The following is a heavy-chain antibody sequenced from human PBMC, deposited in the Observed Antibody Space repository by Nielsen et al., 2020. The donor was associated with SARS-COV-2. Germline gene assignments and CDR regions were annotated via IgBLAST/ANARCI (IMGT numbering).Heavy chain of an antibody. V-gene: IGHV1-3*01. CDR1: GFTFTSYA. J-gene: IGHJ4*02. Sequence: GESLKISCAASGFTFTSYAMHWVRQAPGQRLEWMGWINAGNGNTKYSQKFQGRVTITRDTSASTAYMELSSLRSEDTAVYYCARVPVHYYDSSGYDYWGQGTLVTVSS. CDR2: INAGNGNT. D-gene: IGHD3-22*01. CDR3: ARVPVHYYDSSGYDY.